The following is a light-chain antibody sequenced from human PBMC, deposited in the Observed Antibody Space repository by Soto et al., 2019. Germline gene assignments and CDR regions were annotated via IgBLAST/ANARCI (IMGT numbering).Light chain of an antibody. Sequence: SVLTQPASVSGSPGQSITISCTGTSSDVGGYNYVSWYQQHPGKAPKLMIYEVRNRPSGVSNRFSGSKSGSTASLTISGLQAEDEADYYCSSYTSSSTLFGGGTQLTVL. CDR2: EVR. V-gene: IGLV2-14*01. CDR1: SSDVGGYNY. J-gene: IGLJ2*01. CDR3: SSYTSSSTL.